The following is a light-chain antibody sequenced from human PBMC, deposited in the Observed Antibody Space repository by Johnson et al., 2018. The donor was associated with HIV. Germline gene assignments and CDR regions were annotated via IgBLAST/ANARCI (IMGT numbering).Light chain of an antibody. V-gene: IGLV1-51*01. Sequence: QSILTQPPSVSAAPGQKVSISCSGSSSNIGNNYVSRYQKLPGTAPKLLIYYNNKRPPGIPDRFSASTSGTSPTLGLPGLQTGDEADYYCGTWDSSRRSVFFGSGTNVTVL. J-gene: IGLJ1*01. CDR2: YNN. CDR3: GTWDSSRRSVF. CDR1: SSNIGNNY.